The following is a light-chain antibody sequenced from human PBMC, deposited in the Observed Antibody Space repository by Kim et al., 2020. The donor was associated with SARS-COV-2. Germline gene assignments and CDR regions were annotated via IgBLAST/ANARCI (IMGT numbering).Light chain of an antibody. CDR3: QQYGSSPGS. V-gene: IGKV3-20*01. Sequence: LSPGERATLSCRASQSVSSSYLAWYQQKPGQAPRLLSYGASSRATGIPDRFSGSGSGTDFTLTISRLEPEDFAVYYCQQYGSSPGSFGQGTKLEI. CDR2: GAS. J-gene: IGKJ2*04. CDR1: QSVSSSY.